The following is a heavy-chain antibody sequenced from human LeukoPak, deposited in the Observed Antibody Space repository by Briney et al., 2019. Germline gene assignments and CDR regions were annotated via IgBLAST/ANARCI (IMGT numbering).Heavy chain of an antibody. D-gene: IGHD2-2*01. J-gene: IGHJ4*02. CDR3: ARVLAYCSNTSCHDY. CDR1: GYTFSNYG. V-gene: IGHV1-18*01. Sequence: SVKVSCKASGYTFSNYGVSWVRQAPGQGLEWMGWISAYNGNTDYAQKFQGRVTMTTDTSTSTAYMELTSLRSDDTAVYYCARVLAYCSNTSCHDYWGQGTLVTVSS. CDR2: ISAYNGNT.